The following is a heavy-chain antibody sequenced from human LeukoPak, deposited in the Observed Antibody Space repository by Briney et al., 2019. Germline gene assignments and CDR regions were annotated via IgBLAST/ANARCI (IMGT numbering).Heavy chain of an antibody. CDR3: ARVLVDSWDWLDP. CDR2: ISYDGSNK. D-gene: IGHD2-21*01. CDR1: GFTFSSYG. Sequence: PGGSLRLSCAASGFTFSSYGMHWVRQAPGKGLEWVAVISYDGSNKYYADSVKGRFTISRDNAKNTLYLQMNSLRAEDTAVYYCARVLVDSWDWLDPWGQGTLVTVSS. J-gene: IGHJ5*02. V-gene: IGHV3-30*03.